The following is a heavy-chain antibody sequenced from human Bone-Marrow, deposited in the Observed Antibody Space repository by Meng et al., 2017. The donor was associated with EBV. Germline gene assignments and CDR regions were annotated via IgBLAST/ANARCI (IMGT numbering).Heavy chain of an antibody. CDR3: ASESGRGFTPDY. J-gene: IGHJ4*02. CDR1: GGTFRGDA. CDR2: LIPMSDAP. D-gene: IGHD3-10*01. Sequence: QGRLGHAGAEVKRPGSRGKVSCKTSGGTFRGDAVSWVRQAPGQGLEWMGGLIPMSDAPYYAQKFQDRVTITADESTSTHYMDLSGLRSEDTAVYYCASESGRGFTPDYWGQGTLVTVSS. V-gene: IGHV1-69*01.